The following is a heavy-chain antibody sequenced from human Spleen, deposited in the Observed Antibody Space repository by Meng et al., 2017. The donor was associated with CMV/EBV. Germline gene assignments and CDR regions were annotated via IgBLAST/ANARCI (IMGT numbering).Heavy chain of an antibody. V-gene: IGHV3-21*01. J-gene: IGHJ6*02. CDR1: GGTFGAYA. D-gene: IGHD6-13*01. CDR3: AREGQQLIYYYGMDV. Sequence: SCKSSGGTFGAYAMHWVRQAPGKGLEWVSRISGSSNYINYADSVKGRFTISRDNARNSVYLQMNSLRAGDTAVYYCAREGQQLIYYYGMDVWGQGTTVTVSS. CDR2: ISGSSNYI.